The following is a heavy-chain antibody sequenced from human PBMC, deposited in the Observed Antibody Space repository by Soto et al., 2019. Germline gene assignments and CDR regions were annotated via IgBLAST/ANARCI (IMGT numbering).Heavy chain of an antibody. CDR3: ARQRTSVVTQAYFDV. Sequence: SETLSLTCTVTGDSISSRSYYWGWIRQPPGKGLEWIGSIYYSGSTYNNPSLRSRVSMSIDTSKDQFSLKLKSVTAAYTALYFCARQRTSVVTQAYFDVWGPG. CDR1: GDSISSRSYY. J-gene: IGHJ4*02. CDR2: IYYSGST. D-gene: IGHD2-21*02. V-gene: IGHV4-39*01.